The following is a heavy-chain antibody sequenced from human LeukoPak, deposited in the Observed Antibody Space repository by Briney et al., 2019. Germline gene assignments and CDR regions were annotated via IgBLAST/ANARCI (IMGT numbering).Heavy chain of an antibody. CDR3: ARVVPAARTTVGY. CDR1: GYTFTGYY. V-gene: IGHV1-2*02. CDR2: INPNSGGT. Sequence: ASVKVSCKASGYTFTGYYMHWVRQAPGQGLEWMGWINPNSGGTNYAQKFQGRVTMTRDTSISTAYMELSRLRSDDTAVYYSARVVPAARTTVGYWGQGTLVTVSS. J-gene: IGHJ4*02. D-gene: IGHD2-2*01.